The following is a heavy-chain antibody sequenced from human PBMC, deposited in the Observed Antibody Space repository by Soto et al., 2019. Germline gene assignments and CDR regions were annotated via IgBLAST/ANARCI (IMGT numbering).Heavy chain of an antibody. Sequence: PSETLSLTCTVSGVSISDYYWSWIRQPAGKGLEWIGHVHGGGSTNYNPPLDSRVTMSADTSKNQFSLTLRSVTAADTAVYYCARDRYGWYPGFDRDVWGRGTTVTVSS. V-gene: IGHV4-4*07. CDR3: ARDRYGWYPGFDRDV. J-gene: IGHJ6*02. CDR2: VHGGGST. CDR1: GVSISDYY. D-gene: IGHD6-19*01.